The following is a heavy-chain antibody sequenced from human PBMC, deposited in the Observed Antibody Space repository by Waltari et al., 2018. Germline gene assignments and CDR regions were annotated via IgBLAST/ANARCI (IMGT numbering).Heavy chain of an antibody. Sequence: QVQLVESGGGVVQPGRSLRLSCGASGLFSSSFVMLRVRQAPGKGLEWVAVISYDGGNKYYTDSVKGRFTISRDNSKNTVYLQMNSLRPEDTAVYYCARDSAAVTHIGSGFGHWGQGTLVTVSS. J-gene: IGHJ4*02. CDR1: GLFSSSFV. CDR3: ARDSAAVTHIGSGFGH. D-gene: IGHD4-17*01. V-gene: IGHV3-30-3*01. CDR2: ISYDGGNK.